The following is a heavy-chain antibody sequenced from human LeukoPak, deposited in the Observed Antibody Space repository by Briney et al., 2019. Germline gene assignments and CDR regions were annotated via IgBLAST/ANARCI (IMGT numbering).Heavy chain of an antibody. J-gene: IGHJ5*01. V-gene: IGHV4-59*08. CDR1: GDSMRLLY. CDR3: VRWQQPRGFDS. Sequence: SETLSLTCTVSGDSMRLLYWGWIRQPPGKGLEWIGNVYHSGSTNYNPSLKTRLSLSVDTSKNQFSLRLRSVTAADTAIYYCVRWQQPRGFDSWGQGTLVSVSS. CDR2: VYHSGST. D-gene: IGHD5-18*01.